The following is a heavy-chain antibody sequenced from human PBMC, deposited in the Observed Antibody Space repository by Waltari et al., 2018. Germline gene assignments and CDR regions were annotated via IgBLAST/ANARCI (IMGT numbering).Heavy chain of an antibody. D-gene: IGHD4-17*01. CDR3: ARENGEKSYGDY. CDR2: ISSSSSYI. CDR1: GFTFSSHS. J-gene: IGHJ4*02. V-gene: IGHV3-21*01. Sequence: EVQLVESGGGLVKPGGSLRLSCAASGFTFSSHSMNWVRQAPGKGLEWVSSISSSSSYIYYADSVKGRFTISRDNAKNSLYLQMNSLRAEDTAVYYCARENGEKSYGDYWGQGTLVTVSS.